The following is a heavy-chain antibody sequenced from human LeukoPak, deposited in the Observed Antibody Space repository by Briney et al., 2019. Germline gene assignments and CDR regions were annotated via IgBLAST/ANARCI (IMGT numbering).Heavy chain of an antibody. CDR2: INHSGST. CDR1: GGSFSGYY. D-gene: IGHD2-2*01. V-gene: IGHV4-34*01. J-gene: IGHJ5*02. CDR3: ARGTSLGYCSSTSCFRGWFDP. Sequence: SETLSLTCAVYGGSFSGYYWSWIRRPPGKGLEWIGEINHSGSTNYNPSLKSRVTISVDTSKNQFSLKLSSVTAADTAVYYCARGTSLGYCSSTSCFRGWFDPWGQGTLVTVSS.